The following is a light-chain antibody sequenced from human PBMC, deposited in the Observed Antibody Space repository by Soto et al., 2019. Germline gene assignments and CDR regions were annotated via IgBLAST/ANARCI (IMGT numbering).Light chain of an antibody. J-gene: IGKJ4*01. CDR1: QGIRND. Sequence: AIQMTQSPSSLSASVGDRVTISCQARQGIRNDLGWYQQKPGKAPKLLIYAASSLQSGVPSRFSGSGSGTDFTLTISSLQPEDFATFYCLQDYDYPLTFGGGTKVHIK. CDR2: AAS. CDR3: LQDYDYPLT. V-gene: IGKV1-6*01.